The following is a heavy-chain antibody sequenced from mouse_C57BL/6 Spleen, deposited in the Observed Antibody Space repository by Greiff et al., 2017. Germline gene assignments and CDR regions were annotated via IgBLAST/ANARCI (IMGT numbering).Heavy chain of an antibody. CDR1: GYSFTGYY. J-gene: IGHJ2*01. CDR3: ARSRNAFDY. CDR2: INPSTGGT. V-gene: IGHV1-42*01. Sequence: VQLQQSGPELVKPGASVKISCKASGYSFTGYYMNWVKQSPEKSLEWIGEINPSTGGTTYNQKFKAKATLTVDKSSSTAYMQLKSLTSDDSAVYYCARSRNAFDYWGQGTTLTVSS.